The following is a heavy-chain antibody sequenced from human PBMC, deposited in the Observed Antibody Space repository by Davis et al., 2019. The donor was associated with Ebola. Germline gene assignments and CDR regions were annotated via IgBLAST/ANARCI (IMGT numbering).Heavy chain of an antibody. Sequence: ASVKVSCKASGYTFTSYAMHWVRQAPGQRLEWMGWINAGNGNTKYSQKFQGRVTITRDTSASTAYMELSSLRSEDTAVYYCAREDIVVVTASLEGWFDPWGQGTLVTVSS. CDR3: AREDIVVVTASLEGWFDP. CDR1: GYTFTSYA. J-gene: IGHJ5*02. D-gene: IGHD2-21*02. V-gene: IGHV1-3*01. CDR2: INAGNGNT.